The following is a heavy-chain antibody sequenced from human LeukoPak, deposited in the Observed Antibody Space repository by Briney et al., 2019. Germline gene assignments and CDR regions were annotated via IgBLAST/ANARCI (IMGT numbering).Heavy chain of an antibody. CDR3: ARDNPTYYYGSGSYIY. J-gene: IGHJ4*02. D-gene: IGHD3-10*01. Sequence: GGSLRLSCAASGFSFSSYWMNWVRQAPGKGLVWVSRISSDGSSTNYADSVKGRFTISRDNSKNTLYLQMNSLRAEDTAVYYCARDNPTYYYGSGSYIYWGQGTLVTVSS. CDR1: GFSFSSYW. V-gene: IGHV3-74*01. CDR2: ISSDGSST.